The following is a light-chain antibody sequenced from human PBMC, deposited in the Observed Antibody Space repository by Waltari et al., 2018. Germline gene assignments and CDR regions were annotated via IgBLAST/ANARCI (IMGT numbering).Light chain of an antibody. V-gene: IGKV3-11*01. CDR1: QSVTNY. J-gene: IGKJ4*01. CDR3: QQRSKWPLT. CDR2: DAS. Sequence: DIVLTQSPATLSLSPGERATLSCRASQSVTNYLAWYQLKPGQAPRLLIYDASNRATGIPARFSGSGSGTDLTLTISNLEPEDSAVYYCQQRSKWPLTFGRGTKVEIK.